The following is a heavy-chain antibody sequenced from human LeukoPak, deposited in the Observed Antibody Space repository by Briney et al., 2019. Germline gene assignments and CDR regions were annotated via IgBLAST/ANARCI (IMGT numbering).Heavy chain of an antibody. CDR2: ISSSGSTI. D-gene: IGHD3-22*01. V-gene: IGHV3-48*03. CDR3: ARGSVYYYDSSGHWGY. J-gene: IGHJ4*02. CDR1: GFTFSSYE. Sequence: PGGSLTLSCAASGFTFSSYEMNWVRQAPGKGLEWVSYISSSGSTIYYADSVKGRFTISRDNAKNSLYLQMNSLRAEDTAVYYCARGSVYYYDSSGHWGYWGQGTLVTVSS.